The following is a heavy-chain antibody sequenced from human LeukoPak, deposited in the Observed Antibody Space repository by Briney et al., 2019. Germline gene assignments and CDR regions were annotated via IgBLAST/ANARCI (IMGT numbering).Heavy chain of an antibody. V-gene: IGHV1-69*04. J-gene: IGHJ6*02. Sequence: GSSVKVSCKASGGTFSSYTISWVRQAPGQGLEWMGRIIPILGIANYAQKFQGRVTITADKSTSTAYMELSSLRSEDTAVYYYARDMGYCSSTSCYRIDYYYYYGIDVWGQGTTVTVSS. CDR3: ARDMGYCSSTSCYRIDYYYYYGIDV. D-gene: IGHD2-2*01. CDR2: IIPILGIA. CDR1: GGTFSSYT.